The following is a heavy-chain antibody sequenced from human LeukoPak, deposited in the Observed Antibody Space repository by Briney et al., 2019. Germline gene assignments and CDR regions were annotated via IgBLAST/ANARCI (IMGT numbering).Heavy chain of an antibody. D-gene: IGHD6-6*01. CDR1: GFTFNNYA. Sequence: GGSLRLSCAASGFTFNNYAMSWVRQAPGKGLEWVSAISGSGGSTYYADSVKGRFTISRDNSKNTLYLQMNSLRAEDTAVYYCAKDRDPIAARQYYFDYWGQGTLVTVSS. V-gene: IGHV3-23*01. CDR3: AKDRDPIAARQYYFDY. CDR2: ISGSGGST. J-gene: IGHJ4*02.